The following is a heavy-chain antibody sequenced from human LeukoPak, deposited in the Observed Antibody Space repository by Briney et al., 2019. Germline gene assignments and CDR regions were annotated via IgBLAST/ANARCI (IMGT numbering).Heavy chain of an antibody. CDR1: GGSFSGYY. D-gene: IGHD5-18*01. Sequence: PSETLSLTCAVYGGSFSGYYWSWIRQPPGKGLEWIGEINHSGSTNYNPSLKSRVTISVDTSKSQFSLKLSSVTAADTAVYYCARKDTAMSFDYWGQGTLVTVSS. CDR2: INHSGST. V-gene: IGHV4-34*01. CDR3: ARKDTAMSFDY. J-gene: IGHJ4*02.